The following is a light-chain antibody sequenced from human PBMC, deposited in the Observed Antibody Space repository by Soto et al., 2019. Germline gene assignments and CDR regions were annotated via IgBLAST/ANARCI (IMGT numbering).Light chain of an antibody. Sequence: ELVLTQSPGTLSLSPGERATLSCRASQSVSSSYLAWYQQKPGQAPRLLIYGASSRATGITDRFSGSGSGTDFTLTISRLEPEDFAVYYCQQYGSSPPLTFGGGTKVDIK. J-gene: IGKJ4*01. CDR1: QSVSSSY. CDR2: GAS. V-gene: IGKV3-20*01. CDR3: QQYGSSPPLT.